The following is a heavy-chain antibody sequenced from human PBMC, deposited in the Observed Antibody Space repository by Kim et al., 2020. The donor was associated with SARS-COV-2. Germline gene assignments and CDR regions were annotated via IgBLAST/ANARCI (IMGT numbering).Heavy chain of an antibody. Sequence: SETLSRTCTVSGGSISSSSYYWGWIRQPPGKGLEWIGSIYYSGSTYYNPSLKSRVTISVDTSKNQFSLKLSSVTAADTAVYYCARLHKSDYFDYWGQGTLVTVSS. CDR3: ARLHKSDYFDY. CDR1: GGSISSSSYY. J-gene: IGHJ4*02. V-gene: IGHV4-39*01. CDR2: IYYSGST.